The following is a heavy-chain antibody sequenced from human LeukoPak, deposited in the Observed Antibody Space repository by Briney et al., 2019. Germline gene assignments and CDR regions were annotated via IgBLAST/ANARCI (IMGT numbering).Heavy chain of an antibody. CDR1: GYSFTGYW. CDR2: IYPGDSDT. Sequence: GESLKISCKGSGYSFTGYWIGWVRQMPGKGLEWMGIIYPGDSDTRYSPSFQGQVTISADKSISTAYLQWSSLKASDTAMYYCARTASGSYNGYYYYYYMDVWGKGTTVTVSS. V-gene: IGHV5-51*01. CDR3: ARTASGSYNGYYYYYYMDV. D-gene: IGHD1-26*01. J-gene: IGHJ6*03.